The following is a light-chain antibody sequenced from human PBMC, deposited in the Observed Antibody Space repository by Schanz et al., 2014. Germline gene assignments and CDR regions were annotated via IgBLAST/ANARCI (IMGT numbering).Light chain of an antibody. Sequence: QSVLTQPPSVSAAPGQSVSISCSGSSSNIGKNPVLWYQHLPGTAPKLLIFDTNKRPSGIPDRFSASKSGTSGTLGITGVQTGDEADYYCGTWDSSLSAPWVFGGGTKLTVL. CDR3: GTWDSSLSAPWV. CDR2: DTN. V-gene: IGLV1-51*01. J-gene: IGLJ3*02. CDR1: SSNIGKNP.